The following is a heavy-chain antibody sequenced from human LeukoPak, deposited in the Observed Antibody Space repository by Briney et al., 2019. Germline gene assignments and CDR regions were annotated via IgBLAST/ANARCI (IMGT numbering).Heavy chain of an antibody. CDR1: GYTFTSYD. Sequence: AVNVTTHASGYTFTSYDTNWVRPATGQRLEWMAWMNPNSGNTGYAQKFQRRLTMTRNTSISTAYMELSSLRSEDTAVYYCARGSSTDDYVWGSYLGQIPYYYYYYMDVWGKGTTVTVSS. CDR2: MNPNSGNT. CDR3: ARGSSTDDYVWGSYLGQIPYYYYYYMDV. J-gene: IGHJ6*03. D-gene: IGHD3-16*02. V-gene: IGHV1-8*01.